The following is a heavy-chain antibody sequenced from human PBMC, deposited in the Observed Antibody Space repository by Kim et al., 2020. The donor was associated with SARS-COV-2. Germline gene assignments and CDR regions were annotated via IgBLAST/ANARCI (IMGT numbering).Heavy chain of an antibody. CDR3: ARNRIVATISGDYFDY. CDR1: GGTFSSYA. D-gene: IGHD5-12*01. J-gene: IGHJ4*02. CDR2: IIPIFGTA. V-gene: IGHV1-69*13. Sequence: SVKVSCKASGGTFSSYAISWVRQAPGQGLEWMGGIIPIFGTANYAQKFQGRVTITADESTSTAYMELSSLRSEDTAVYYCARNRIVATISGDYFDYWGQGTLVTVSS.